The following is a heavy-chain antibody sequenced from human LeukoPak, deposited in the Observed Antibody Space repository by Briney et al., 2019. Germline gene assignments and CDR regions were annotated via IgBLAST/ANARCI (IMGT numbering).Heavy chain of an antibody. V-gene: IGHV3-23*01. D-gene: IGHD2-2*01. CDR3: AKIGDIVVVPAARFDY. J-gene: IGHJ4*02. CDR1: GFTFSTYV. CDR2: ISGGTGST. Sequence: HPGGSLRLSCAASGFTFSTYVMSWVRQAPGKGLEWVATISGGTGSTHYADSVRGRFTISRDNSKNTLYLQLNSLRAEDTAVYYCAKIGDIVVVPAARFDYWGQGTLVTVSS.